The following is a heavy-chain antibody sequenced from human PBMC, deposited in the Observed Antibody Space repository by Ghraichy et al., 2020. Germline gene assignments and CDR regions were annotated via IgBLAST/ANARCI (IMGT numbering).Heavy chain of an antibody. CDR3: ARDFNPLDDYYYYGMDV. CDR1: GFTFSSYI. V-gene: IGHV3-21*01. J-gene: IGHJ6*02. D-gene: IGHD1-1*01. Sequence: GGSLRLSCAASGFTFSSYIMNWVRQAPGKGLEWVSSISSSSSYIYYADSVKGRFIISRDNAKNSLYLQMNSLRAEDTAVYYCARDFNPLDDYYYYGMDVWGPGTTVTV. CDR2: ISSSSSYI.